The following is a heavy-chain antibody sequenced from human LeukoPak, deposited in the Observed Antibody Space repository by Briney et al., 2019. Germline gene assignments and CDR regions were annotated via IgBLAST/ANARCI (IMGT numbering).Heavy chain of an antibody. CDR2: IYSGGST. J-gene: IGHJ4*02. V-gene: IGHV3-66*01. D-gene: IGHD4-23*01. Sequence: AGGSLRLSCAASGFTVSSNYMSWVRQAPGKGLEWVSVIYSGGSTYYADSVKGRFTISRDNSKNTLYLQMNSLRAEDTAVYYCARGGGFYGGTGLAGCWGQGTLVTVSS. CDR1: GFTVSSNY. CDR3: ARGGGFYGGTGLAGC.